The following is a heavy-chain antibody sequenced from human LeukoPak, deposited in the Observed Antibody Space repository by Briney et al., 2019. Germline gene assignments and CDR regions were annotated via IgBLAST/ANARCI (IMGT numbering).Heavy chain of an antibody. CDR2: ISSISNYI. J-gene: IGHJ4*02. CDR3: ARVPGGMEWSDFDY. D-gene: IGHD3-3*01. V-gene: IGHV3-21*06. Sequence: GGSLRLSCAASGFSFKDYAMNWVRQAPGEGLEWVSSISSISNYIWYADSVRGRFTISRDNAKNSLYLQMNSLRAEDTAVYYCARVPGGMEWSDFDYWGQGTLVAVSS. CDR1: GFSFKDYA.